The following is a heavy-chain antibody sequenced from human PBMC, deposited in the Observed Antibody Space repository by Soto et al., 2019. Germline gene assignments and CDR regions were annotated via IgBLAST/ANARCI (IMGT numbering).Heavy chain of an antibody. CDR1: GGTFSSYA. V-gene: IGHV1-69*01. D-gene: IGHD6-19*01. J-gene: IGHJ6*02. Sequence: QVQLVQSGAEVKKPGSSVKVSCKASGGTFSSYAISWVRQAPGQGLEWMGGIIPIFGTANYGQKFQGRVTITADESMSKAYNERSSLRSEDTAVYYCAEKGKGGSGWYYCYYGMDVWGQGTTVNGCS. CDR2: IIPIFGTA. CDR3: AEKGKGGSGWYYCYYGMDV.